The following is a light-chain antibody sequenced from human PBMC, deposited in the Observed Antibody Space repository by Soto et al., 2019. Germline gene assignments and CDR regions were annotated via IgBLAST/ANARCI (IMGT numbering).Light chain of an antibody. CDR3: CSYAASYTLV. CDR1: SSNVGGYNY. Sequence: QSVLTQPRSVSASPGQSVTISCTGTSSNVGGYNYVSLYQHNPGKAPKLMIYDASKRPPGVPDRFSGSKSGNAASLTISGLQAVDEADYYCCSYAASYTLVFGGGTKLTVL. V-gene: IGLV2-11*01. CDR2: DAS. J-gene: IGLJ2*01.